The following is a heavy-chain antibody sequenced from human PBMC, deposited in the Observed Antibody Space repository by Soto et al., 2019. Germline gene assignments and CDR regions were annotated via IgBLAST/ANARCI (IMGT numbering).Heavy chain of an antibody. V-gene: IGHV3-23*01. CDR2: ISSSGTTT. CDR3: AQKATHCSGDTCYSAQYYLDMNV. CDR1: GNTFKNYG. Sequence: EVQLLESGGVLVPPGGSLRLSCEASGNTFKNYGMSWVRQAPGTGLEWVSAISSSGTTTYYADSVKGRFTISRDDSKYTLFLQMNGLRGEDTAVYYCAQKATHCSGDTCYSAQYYLDMNVWGKGTTVTVSS. J-gene: IGHJ6*03. D-gene: IGHD2-15*01.